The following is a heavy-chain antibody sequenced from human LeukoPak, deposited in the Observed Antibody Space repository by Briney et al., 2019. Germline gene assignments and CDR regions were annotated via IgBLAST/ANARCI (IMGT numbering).Heavy chain of an antibody. CDR2: ISGSGGST. J-gene: IGHJ4*02. Sequence: GGSLRLSCAASGFTFSSYAMSWVRQAPGKGLEWVSAISGSGGSTYYADSVKGRFTISRDNSKNTLYLQMNSLRAEDTAVYYCARGMTVAGLGRGMLGFWGQGTLVTVS. V-gene: IGHV3-23*01. CDR1: GFTFSSYA. D-gene: IGHD6-19*01. CDR3: ARGMTVAGLGRGMLGF.